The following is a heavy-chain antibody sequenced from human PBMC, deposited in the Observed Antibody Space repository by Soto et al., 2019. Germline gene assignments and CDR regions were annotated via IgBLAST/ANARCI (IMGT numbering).Heavy chain of an antibody. CDR3: ARVYGLGSYYFDY. V-gene: IGHV4-4*02. D-gene: IGHD3-10*01. CDR2: IYHSGST. CDR1: GGSISSSNW. J-gene: IGHJ4*02. Sequence: PSETLSLTCAVSGGSISSSNWWSWVRQPPGKGLEWIGEIYHSGSTNYNPSLKSRVTISVDKSKNQFSLKLSSVSAADTSMYYCARVYGLGSYYFDYWGQGTLVTVSS.